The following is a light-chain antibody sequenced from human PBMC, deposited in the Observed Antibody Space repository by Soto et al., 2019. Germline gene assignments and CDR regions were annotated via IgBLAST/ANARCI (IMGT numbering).Light chain of an antibody. V-gene: IGLV2-11*01. CDR1: SSDVGGYNY. Sequence: QSALTQPRSVSGSPGQSVTISCTGTSSDVGGYNYVSWYQQHPGKAPKLMIYDVSKRPSGVPDRFSGSKSGNTASLTIAGHQAEDEADYDCCSYAGSYTYVFGTGTKVTVL. J-gene: IGLJ1*01. CDR3: CSYAGSYTYV. CDR2: DVS.